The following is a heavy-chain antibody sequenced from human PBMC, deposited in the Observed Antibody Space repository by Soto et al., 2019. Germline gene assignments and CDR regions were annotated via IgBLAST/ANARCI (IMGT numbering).Heavy chain of an antibody. D-gene: IGHD2-2*01. CDR2: ISGSGGST. J-gene: IGHJ6*03. CDR3: AKGLRGYCSSTSCSMDV. V-gene: IGHV3-23*01. CDR1: GFTFSSYA. Sequence: GGSLRLSCAASGFTFSSYAMSWVRQAPGKGLEWVSAISGSGGSTYYADSVKGRFTISRDNSKNTLYLQMNSLRAEDTAVYYCAKGLRGYCSSTSCSMDVWGKGTTVTVSS.